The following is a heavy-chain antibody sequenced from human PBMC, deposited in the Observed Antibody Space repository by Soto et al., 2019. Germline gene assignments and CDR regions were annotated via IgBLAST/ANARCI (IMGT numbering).Heavy chain of an antibody. CDR2: FFDSGST. J-gene: IGHJ2*01. CDR1: GVSIIGGVHS. CDR3: AREIMPLTNDWYFDL. Sequence: PSETLSLTCTVSGVSIIGGVHSWVLIRQPPGKGLEWIGHFFDSGSTYYHPSLKSRLTISVDTSKNQFSLRLSSVTAADTAVYYCAREIMPLTNDWYFDLWGRGTLVTVYS. D-gene: IGHD2-8*01. V-gene: IGHV4-30-4*01.